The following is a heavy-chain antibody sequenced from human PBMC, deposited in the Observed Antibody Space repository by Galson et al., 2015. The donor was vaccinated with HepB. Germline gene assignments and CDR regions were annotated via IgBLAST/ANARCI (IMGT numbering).Heavy chain of an antibody. Sequence: SVKVSCKASGGTFSSYAISWVRQAPGQGLEWMGGIIPIFGTANYAQKFQGRVTITADESTSTAYMELSSLRSEDTAVYYCARAGDRGMAAAGSGNWFDPWGQGTLVAVCS. D-gene: IGHD6-13*01. CDR2: IIPIFGTA. J-gene: IGHJ5*02. CDR1: GGTFSSYA. CDR3: ARAGDRGMAAAGSGNWFDP. V-gene: IGHV1-69*13.